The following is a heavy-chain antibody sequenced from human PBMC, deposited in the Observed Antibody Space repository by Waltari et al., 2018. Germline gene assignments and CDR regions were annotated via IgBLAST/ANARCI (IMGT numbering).Heavy chain of an antibody. D-gene: IGHD3-16*01. J-gene: IGHJ3*02. Sequence: QVQLQQWGAGLLKPSETLSLTCAVYGGSFSGYYWSWIRQPPGKGLEWIGEINHSGSTNYNPSLKSRVTISVDTSKNQFSLKLSSVTAADTAVYYCARPKIKGAHDAFDIWGQGTMSPSLQ. V-gene: IGHV4-34*01. CDR3: ARPKIKGAHDAFDI. CDR1: GGSFSGYY. CDR2: INHSGST.